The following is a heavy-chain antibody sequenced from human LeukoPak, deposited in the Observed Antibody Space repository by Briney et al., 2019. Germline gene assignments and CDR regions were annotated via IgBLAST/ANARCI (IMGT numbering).Heavy chain of an antibody. J-gene: IGHJ4*02. V-gene: IGHV3-23*01. CDR2: ISDSGGRT. CDR3: AKAYGRAYYYDTKTE. Sequence: GGSLRLSCAVSGITLSNYGMSWVRQAPGKGLEWVAGISDSGGRTNYADSVKGRFTISRENSKNTLYLQMNSLRAEDTAVYYCAKAYGRAYYYDTKTEGVRGTLVTVSS. CDR1: GITLSNYG. D-gene: IGHD3-22*01.